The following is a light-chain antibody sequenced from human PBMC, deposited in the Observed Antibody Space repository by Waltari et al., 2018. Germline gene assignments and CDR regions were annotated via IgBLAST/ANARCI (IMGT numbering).Light chain of an antibody. Sequence: SYELTQPPSLSVSPGQTASITCSGHNLEIKFTYRYQQKPGQSPVLVLYQDNKRPSGIPERFSGSNSGSTATLIISGSQAMDEADYYCQTWDSGSYVVFGGGTKLTVL. CDR2: QDN. V-gene: IGLV3-1*01. J-gene: IGLJ2*01. CDR1: NLEIKF. CDR3: QTWDSGSYVV.